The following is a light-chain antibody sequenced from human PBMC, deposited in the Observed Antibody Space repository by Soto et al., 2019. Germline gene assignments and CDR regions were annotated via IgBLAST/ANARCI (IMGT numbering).Light chain of an antibody. CDR1: QSVRTN. CDR2: GVS. Sequence: EIVMTQSPATLSVSPGERATLSCWASQSVRTNLAWYQHKPGQAPRLLIYGVSARATGIPARFSGSGSGTEFTLTISTLQSEDFALYYCQQYDTWPLTFGGGTKVDSK. J-gene: IGKJ4*01. V-gene: IGKV3-15*01. CDR3: QQYDTWPLT.